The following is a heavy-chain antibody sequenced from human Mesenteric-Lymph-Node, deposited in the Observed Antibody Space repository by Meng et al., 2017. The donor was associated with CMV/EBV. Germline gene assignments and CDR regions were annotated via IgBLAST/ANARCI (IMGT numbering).Heavy chain of an antibody. CDR3: ARGLDP. CDR1: GDSVSSGSYY. J-gene: IGHJ5*02. V-gene: IGHV4-61*01. Sequence: SETLSLTCTVSGDSVSSGSYYWSWIRQPPGKGLEWIGNIYNSGYTNYSPSLKSRVTISIDTSKNQFSLKPSSVTAADTAVYYCARGLDPWGQGTLVTVSS. CDR2: IYNSGYT.